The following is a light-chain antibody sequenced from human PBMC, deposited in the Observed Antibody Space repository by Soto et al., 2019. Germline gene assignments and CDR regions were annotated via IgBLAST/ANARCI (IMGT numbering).Light chain of an antibody. V-gene: IGKV3-15*01. CDR1: QSISTN. Sequence: EVVMTQTPATLSVSPGERATLACRASQSISTNLAWYQQKPGQAPRLLIYGASTRATGIPARFSGSGSGTEFSLTISSLRSEDFAVYYCQHYNNWPPWTFGQGNKVEIK. CDR2: GAS. CDR3: QHYNNWPPWT. J-gene: IGKJ1*01.